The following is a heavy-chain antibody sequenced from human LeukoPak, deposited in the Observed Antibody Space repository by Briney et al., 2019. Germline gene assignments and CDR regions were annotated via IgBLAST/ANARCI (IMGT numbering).Heavy chain of an antibody. D-gene: IGHD3-3*01. CDR1: GFTFGDYA. CDR2: IRSKAYGGTT. V-gene: IGHV3-49*04. J-gene: IGHJ4*02. CDR3: TRYAYDFWRGYYPFDY. Sequence: GGSLRLSCTASGFTFGDYAMSWVRQAPGKGLEWVGFIRSKAYGGTTEYAASVKGRFTISRDDSKSIAYLQMNSLKTEDTAVYYCTRYAYDFWRGYYPFDYWGQGTLVTVSS.